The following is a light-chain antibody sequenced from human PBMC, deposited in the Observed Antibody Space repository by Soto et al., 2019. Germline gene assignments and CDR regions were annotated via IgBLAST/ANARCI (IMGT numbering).Light chain of an antibody. J-gene: IGLJ2*01. CDR1: SSNIERNS. Sequence: QSVLTQPPSASGTPGQRVTISCSGSSSNIERNSVAWYQQLPGTAPNLLIHTDNERPSGVPDRFSGSKSGTSASLAISGLQSGDEAEYHCAAWDDSLNGVVFGGGTKLTVL. V-gene: IGLV1-44*01. CDR3: AAWDDSLNGVV. CDR2: TDN.